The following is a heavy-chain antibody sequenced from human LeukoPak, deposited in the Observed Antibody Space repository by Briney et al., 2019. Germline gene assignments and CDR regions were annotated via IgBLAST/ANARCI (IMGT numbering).Heavy chain of an antibody. D-gene: IGHD3-22*01. CDR1: GYSSTSYW. Sequence: GESLKISCKGSGYSSTSYWIGWVRQMPGKGLEWMGIIYPGDSDTRYSPSFQGRVTVSADKSISAAYLQWSSLKASDTAMYYCARQKTYYYDSTAPHAFDIWGQGTMVTVSS. J-gene: IGHJ3*02. CDR2: IYPGDSDT. CDR3: ARQKTYYYDSTAPHAFDI. V-gene: IGHV5-51*01.